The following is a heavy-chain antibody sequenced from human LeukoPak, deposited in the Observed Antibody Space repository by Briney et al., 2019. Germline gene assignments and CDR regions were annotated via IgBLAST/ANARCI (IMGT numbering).Heavy chain of an antibody. CDR3: ARHSLGSGFNWFDP. CDR1: GYSITSYW. J-gene: IGHJ5*02. Sequence: GESLKISSKGSGYSITSYWLGWVRQMRGKGLEWMGIIYPGDSATRYSPSFQGQVTITDATISSTAYLQCSRLKASGTAMYYCARHSLGSGFNWFDPWGQGTLVTVSS. CDR2: IYPGDSAT. D-gene: IGHD6-19*01. V-gene: IGHV5-51*01.